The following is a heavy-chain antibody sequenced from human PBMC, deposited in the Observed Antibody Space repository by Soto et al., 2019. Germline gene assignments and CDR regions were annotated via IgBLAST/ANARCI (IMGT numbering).Heavy chain of an antibody. D-gene: IGHD3-22*01. V-gene: IGHV4-30-4*01. Sequence: SETLSLTCTVSGGSISSGDYYWSWIRQPPGKGLEWIGYIYYSGSTYYNPSLKSRVTISVDTSKNQFPLKLSSVTAADTAVYYCAREGTGDSSGYYYEGVMNYGMDVWGQGTTVTVSS. CDR1: GGSISSGDYY. J-gene: IGHJ6*02. CDR3: AREGTGDSSGYYYEGVMNYGMDV. CDR2: IYYSGST.